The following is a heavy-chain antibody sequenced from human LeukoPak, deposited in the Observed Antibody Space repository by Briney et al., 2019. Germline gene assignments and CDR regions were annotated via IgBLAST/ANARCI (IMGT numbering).Heavy chain of an antibody. Sequence: SETLSLTCTVSGGSISSYYWSWIQQPAGKGLEWIGRIYTSGSTNYNPSLKSRVTISVDSSKNQFSLKVNSVTAADTAVYYCARGDYFGSGLGDWGQGTLVTVSS. D-gene: IGHD3-10*01. V-gene: IGHV4-4*07. J-gene: IGHJ4*02. CDR1: GGSISSYY. CDR2: IYTSGST. CDR3: ARGDYFGSGLGD.